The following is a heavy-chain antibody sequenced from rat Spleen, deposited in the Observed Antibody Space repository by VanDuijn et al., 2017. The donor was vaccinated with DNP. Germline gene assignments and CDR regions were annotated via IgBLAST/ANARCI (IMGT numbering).Heavy chain of an antibody. V-gene: IGHV5S10*01. CDR3: TTFEGRDA. Sequence: EVQLVESGGGLVQPGRSLKFSCAASGFTFSDYDMAWVRQAPTRGLEWVATIIYDGSRTYYRNSVKGRFTISRDNAKSTLYLQMDSLRSEDTATYYCTTFEGRDAWGQGTSVTVSS. CDR2: IIYDGSRT. D-gene: IGHD1-11*01. CDR1: GFTFSDYD. J-gene: IGHJ4*01.